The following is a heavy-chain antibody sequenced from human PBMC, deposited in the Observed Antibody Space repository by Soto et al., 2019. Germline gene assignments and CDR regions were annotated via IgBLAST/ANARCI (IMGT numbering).Heavy chain of an antibody. D-gene: IGHD3-3*01. Sequence: QVQLHESGPGLVKPSRTLSLMCTVSGGSITSGGSYWTWIRQHPGKGLEWLGNIHFNGSTFYNPSLKSRITLSLDTSDNPFSLRLTCVTAADTAVYYCARDRWSGFSPRYFHYGVDVWGQGTTVTVSS. CDR1: GGSITSGGSY. CDR2: IHFNGST. V-gene: IGHV4-31*03. J-gene: IGHJ6*02. CDR3: ARDRWSGFSPRYFHYGVDV.